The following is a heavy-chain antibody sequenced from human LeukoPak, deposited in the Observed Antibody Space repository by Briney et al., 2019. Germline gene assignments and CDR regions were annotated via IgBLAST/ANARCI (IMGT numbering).Heavy chain of an antibody. CDR3: AKDGGGYEPFDY. D-gene: IGHD5-12*01. V-gene: IGHV3-23*01. CDR1: GFTFSSYA. Sequence: QTGGSLRLSCAASGFTFSSYAMSWVRQAPGKGLEWVSASSGSGGSTYYADSVKGRFTISRDNSKNTLYLQMNSLRAEDTAVYYCAKDGGGYEPFDYWGQGTLVSVSS. J-gene: IGHJ4*02. CDR2: SSGSGGST.